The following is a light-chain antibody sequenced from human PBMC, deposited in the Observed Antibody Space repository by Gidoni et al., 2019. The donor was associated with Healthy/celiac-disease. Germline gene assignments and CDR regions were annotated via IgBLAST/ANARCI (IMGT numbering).Light chain of an antibody. CDR3: QQYDSCPWT. Sequence: DIHMTQCPSTLSPSVGDRVTITCGASQSISSWSAWYQQKPGKAPTLLIYKASSYESGGPSRFRGGGSGTTFTLPISSLQPADFAAYYCQQYDSCPWTFGQGTKVEIK. CDR1: QSISSW. CDR2: KAS. J-gene: IGKJ1*01. V-gene: IGKV1-5*03.